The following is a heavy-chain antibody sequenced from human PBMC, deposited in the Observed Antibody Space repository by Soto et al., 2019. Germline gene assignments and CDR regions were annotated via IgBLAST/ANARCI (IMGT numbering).Heavy chain of an antibody. CDR1: GGSISSFY. V-gene: IGHV4-59*01. CDR3: AREDFWSGCDH. J-gene: IGHJ4*02. D-gene: IGHD3-3*01. CDR2: ILHSGST. Sequence: SETLSLTCTVSGGSISSFYWSWIRQPPGKGLEWIGYILHSGSTNYNPSLESRATISLDASTNQFSLKLSSVTAADTAVYFCAREDFWSGCDHRGQGPQVTVSS.